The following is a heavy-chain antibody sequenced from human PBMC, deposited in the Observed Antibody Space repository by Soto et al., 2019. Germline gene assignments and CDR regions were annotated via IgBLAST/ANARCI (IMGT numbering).Heavy chain of an antibody. CDR2: ISYDGSNK. CDR3: AKGGSGSYSNAFDI. D-gene: IGHD3-10*01. Sequence: GGSLRLSCAASGFTFSSYAMHWVRQAPGKGLEWVAVISYDGSNKYYADSVKGRFTISRDNSKNTLYLQMNSLRAEDTAVYYCAKGGSGSYSNAFDIWGQGTMVTVSS. J-gene: IGHJ3*02. CDR1: GFTFSSYA. V-gene: IGHV3-30-3*01.